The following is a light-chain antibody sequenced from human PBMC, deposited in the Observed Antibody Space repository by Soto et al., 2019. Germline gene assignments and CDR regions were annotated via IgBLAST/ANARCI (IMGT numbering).Light chain of an antibody. Sequence: EIVWTQSPGTLSLSPGERATLSCRASQSVRNNYLAWYQQKPGQAPRPLIYGASSRATGIPDRFSGSVSGTDFTLTISRLEPEDFAVYYCQQYDFSLRTFGQGSKVEI. CDR1: QSVRNNY. CDR2: GAS. CDR3: QQYDFSLRT. J-gene: IGKJ1*01. V-gene: IGKV3-20*01.